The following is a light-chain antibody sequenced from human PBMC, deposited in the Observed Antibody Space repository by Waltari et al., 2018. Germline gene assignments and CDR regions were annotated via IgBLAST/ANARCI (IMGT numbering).Light chain of an antibody. V-gene: IGKV1-5*03. CDR2: RAS. CDR3: QQYDNYWT. J-gene: IGKJ1*01. Sequence: DIQMTQSPSTLSASVGDRVTITCLASQSITNWLAWYQQKPGKAPKLLIERASNLESGVPSRFSGSGSGTEFTLTISSLQPDDFATYYGQQYDNYWTFGQGTKVEIK. CDR1: QSITNW.